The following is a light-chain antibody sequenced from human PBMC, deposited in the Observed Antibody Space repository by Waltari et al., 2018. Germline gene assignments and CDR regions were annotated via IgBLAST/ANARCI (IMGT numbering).Light chain of an antibody. V-gene: IGLV2-14*03. CDR3: SSYTTSSTLV. J-gene: IGLJ2*01. Sequence: QSALTQPASLSGSPGQSITISRTGSNSDIGGYNFVSWYQQHPGKAPELMIYDLNKRPSGVSIRFSASKSGKSASLTIAGLQAEDEANYYCSSYTTSSTLVFGGGTKVTVL. CDR2: DLN. CDR1: NSDIGGYNF.